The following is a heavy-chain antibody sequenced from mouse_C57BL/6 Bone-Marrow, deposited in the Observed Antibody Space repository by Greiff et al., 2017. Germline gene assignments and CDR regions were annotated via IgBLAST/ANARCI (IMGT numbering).Heavy chain of an antibody. V-gene: IGHV1-61*01. J-gene: IGHJ2*01. D-gene: IGHD2-4*01. Sequence: VQLQQPGAELVRPGSSVKLSCKASGYTFTSYWMDWVKQRPGQGLEWIGNIYPSDSETHYNQKFKDKATLTVDKSSSTAYMQLSSLTSEDSAVYYCARRRLDYFDYWGQGTTLTVSS. CDR3: ARRRLDYFDY. CDR2: IYPSDSET. CDR1: GYTFTSYW.